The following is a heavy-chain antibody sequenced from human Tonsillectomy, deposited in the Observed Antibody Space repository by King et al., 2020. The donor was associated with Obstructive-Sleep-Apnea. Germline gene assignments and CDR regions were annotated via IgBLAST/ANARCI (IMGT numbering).Heavy chain of an antibody. CDR3: ARVLGYCSSTSWGGVDY. CDR1: GYTFTSHD. J-gene: IGHJ4*02. V-gene: IGHV1-8*01. CDR2: MNPNSGNA. D-gene: IGHD2-2*01. Sequence: QVQLVQSGAEVKRPWASVKVSCKASGYTFTSHDINWVRQATGKGLEWMGWMNPNSGNAGVAQKLQGRVTMTRDTSISTAYMGLSGRRSEDTAVYYCARVLGYCSSTSWGGVDYWGQGTLVTVSS.